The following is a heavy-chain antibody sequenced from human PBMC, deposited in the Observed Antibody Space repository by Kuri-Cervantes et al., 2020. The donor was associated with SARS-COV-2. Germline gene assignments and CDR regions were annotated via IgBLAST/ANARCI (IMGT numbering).Heavy chain of an antibody. CDR1: GFTFSSYA. CDR2: ISYDGSNK. CDR3: ARDGGGYMDV. J-gene: IGHJ6*03. Sequence: GGSLRLSCAASGFTFSSYAMHWVRQAPGKGLEWVAVISYDGSNKYYADSVKGRFTISRDNSKNTLYLQMNSLRAEDTAVYYCARDGGGYMDVWGKGPRSPSP. D-gene: IGHD3-16*01. V-gene: IGHV3-30*04.